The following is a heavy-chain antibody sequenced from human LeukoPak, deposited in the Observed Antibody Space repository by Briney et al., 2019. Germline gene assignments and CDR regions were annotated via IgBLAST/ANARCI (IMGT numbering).Heavy chain of an antibody. D-gene: IGHD2-8*01. Sequence: SETLSLTCTVSGDSISSYYWSWIRQPAGKGLQWIGRIYTSGTTNYNPSLKSRLTMSIDTSKNQFSLRLSSVTAADTAVYYCAREGTYCTHGVCYEYWGQGTLVTVSS. V-gene: IGHV4-4*07. CDR2: IYTSGTT. J-gene: IGHJ4*02. CDR1: GDSISSYY. CDR3: AREGTYCTHGVCYEY.